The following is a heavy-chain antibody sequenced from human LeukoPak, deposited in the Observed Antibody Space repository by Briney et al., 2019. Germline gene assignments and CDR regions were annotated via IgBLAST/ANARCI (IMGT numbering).Heavy chain of an antibody. D-gene: IGHD3-22*01. CDR2: IIPIFGTA. CDR1: GGTFSSYA. J-gene: IGHJ6*02. V-gene: IGHV1-69*13. Sequence: SVKVSCKASGGTFSSYAISWVRQAPGQGVEWMGGIIPIFGTANYAQKFQGRVTITADESTSTAYMELSSLRSEDTAVYYCARSTYCYDSSGYSGPFYYYYGMDVWGQGTTVTVSS. CDR3: ARSTYCYDSSGYSGPFYYYYGMDV.